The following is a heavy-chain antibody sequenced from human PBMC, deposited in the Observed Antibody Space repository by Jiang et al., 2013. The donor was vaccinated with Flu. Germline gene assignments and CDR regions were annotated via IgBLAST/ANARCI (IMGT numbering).Heavy chain of an antibody. Sequence: TELPMHWVRQAPGKGLEWMGGFDPVDGETIFAQRFQGRVTMAEDTSTDTAYMELNSLRPEDTAVYYCARDHPTYGWDYYFSFALDVWGQGTPLTVSS. J-gene: IGHJ6*02. D-gene: IGHD2/OR15-2a*01. CDR2: FDPVDGET. CDR3: ARDHPTYGWDYYFSFALDV. CDR1: TELP. V-gene: IGHV1-24*01.